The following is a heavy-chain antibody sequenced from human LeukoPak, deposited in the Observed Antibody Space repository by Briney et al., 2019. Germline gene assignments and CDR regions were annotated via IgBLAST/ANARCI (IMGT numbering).Heavy chain of an antibody. J-gene: IGHJ4*02. V-gene: IGHV4-4*07. CDR3: ARAIPYYDILTGYSPFDY. D-gene: IGHD3-9*01. CDR1: GGSISSYY. CDR2: IYTSGST. Sequence: SETLSLTCTVSGGSISSYYWSWIRQPAGKGLEWIGRIYTSGSTNYNPSLKSRVTISVDTSKNQFSLKLSSVTAADTAVYYCARAIPYYDILTGYSPFDYWGQGTLVTVSS.